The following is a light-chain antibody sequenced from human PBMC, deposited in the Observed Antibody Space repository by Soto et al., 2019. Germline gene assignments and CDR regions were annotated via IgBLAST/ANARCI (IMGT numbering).Light chain of an antibody. Sequence: DIVMTQSPLSLPVTPGEAASISCRSTQSLLQSNGYIYLDWYLQKPGQSPQLLIYLGSNRASGVPDRFSGSGSGTDFTLKISRVEAEDVGVYYCMQALQTPITFGQGTRLEIK. J-gene: IGKJ5*01. CDR1: QSLLQSNGYIY. CDR2: LGS. CDR3: MQALQTPIT. V-gene: IGKV2-28*01.